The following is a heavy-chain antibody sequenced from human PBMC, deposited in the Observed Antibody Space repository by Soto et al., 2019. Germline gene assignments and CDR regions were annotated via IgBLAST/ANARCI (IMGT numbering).Heavy chain of an antibody. CDR3: ARIMVRGVITYSRDYHGMDV. J-gene: IGHJ6*02. V-gene: IGHV5-51*01. CDR1: GYSFSNYW. Sequence: GESLKISCKGSGYSFSNYWIGWVRQMPGKGLEWMGIIFPRDSDTRYSPSFQGQVTISADKSISTAYLQWSSLKASDTAMYYCARIMVRGVITYSRDYHGMDVWGQGTTVTVYS. CDR2: IFPRDSDT. D-gene: IGHD3-10*01.